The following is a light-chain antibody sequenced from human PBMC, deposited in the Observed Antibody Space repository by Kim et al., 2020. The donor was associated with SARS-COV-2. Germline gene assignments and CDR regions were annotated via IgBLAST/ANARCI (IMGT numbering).Light chain of an antibody. CDR1: SSDVGGYNS. Sequence: GQSLTIACTGTSSDVGGYNSVSWFQQHPGKTPNLMIYDVSDRPSGVSNRFSGSKSGNAASLTISGLQAEDEADYYCSSYTSSSTVVFGGGTQLTVL. V-gene: IGLV2-14*03. J-gene: IGLJ2*01. CDR2: DVS. CDR3: SSYTSSSTVV.